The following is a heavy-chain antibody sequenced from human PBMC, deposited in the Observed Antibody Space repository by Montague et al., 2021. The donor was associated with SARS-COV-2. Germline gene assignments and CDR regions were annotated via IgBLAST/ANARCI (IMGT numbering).Heavy chain of an antibody. CDR1: GGSISSSSYY. CDR2: IYYSGST. CDR3: ARHARRSTAWLDP. V-gene: IGHV4-39*01. J-gene: IGHJ5*02. D-gene: IGHD1-14*01. Sequence: SETLSLTCTVSGGSISSSSYYWGWIRQPPGKGLEWIGTIYYSGSTYYNPSLKSRVTVSVDKSKNQFSLKLSSLTTADTALYYVARHARRSTAWLDPGGQGTLVTVSS.